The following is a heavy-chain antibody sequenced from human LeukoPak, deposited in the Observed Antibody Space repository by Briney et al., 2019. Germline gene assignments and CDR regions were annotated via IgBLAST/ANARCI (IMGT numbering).Heavy chain of an antibody. V-gene: IGHV3-23*01. J-gene: IGHJ4*02. CDR2: ISGSGDST. D-gene: IGHD2-15*01. CDR1: GFTFNNYA. Sequence: GGSLRLSCAASGFTFNNYAMTWFRQAPGKGLEWVSTISGSGDSTHYADSVKGRFTISRDNSKNTLYMQMNSLRVEDTAVYYSVKGCSYTGCYTSDYWGQGTLVTVSS. CDR3: VKGCSYTGCYTSDY.